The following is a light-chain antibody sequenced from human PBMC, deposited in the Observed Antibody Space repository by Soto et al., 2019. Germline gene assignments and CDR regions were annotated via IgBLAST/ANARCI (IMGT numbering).Light chain of an antibody. CDR2: EVN. CDR3: SSYTSSSTDV. V-gene: IGLV2-8*01. Sequence: QSALTQPPSASGSPGQSVTISCTGTTSDVGGYNYVSWYQLHPDKVPKLIIYEVNKRPSGVPDRFSGSKSGSTASLTVSGLQAEDEADYYCSSYTSSSTDVFGTGTKLTVL. CDR1: TSDVGGYNY. J-gene: IGLJ1*01.